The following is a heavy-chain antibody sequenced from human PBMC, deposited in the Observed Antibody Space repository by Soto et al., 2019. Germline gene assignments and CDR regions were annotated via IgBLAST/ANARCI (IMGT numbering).Heavy chain of an antibody. V-gene: IGHV1-2*02. J-gene: IGHJ3*02. D-gene: IGHD6-19*01. CDR1: GYTFTGYY. CDR2: INPNSGGT. Sequence: ASVKVSCKASGYTFTGYYMHWVRQAPGQGLEWMGWINPNSGGTNYAQKFQGRVTMTRDTSISTAYMELSRLRSDDTAVYYCARVGNIAVAAFDICGQGTMVTVSS. CDR3: ARVGNIAVAAFDI.